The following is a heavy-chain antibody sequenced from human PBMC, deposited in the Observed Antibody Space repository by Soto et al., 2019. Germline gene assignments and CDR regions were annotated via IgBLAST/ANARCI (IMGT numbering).Heavy chain of an antibody. CDR1: GFSLNTGGVG. V-gene: IGHV2-5*02. CDR2: IYWDDDK. Sequence: QITLKESGPPVVKPTQTLTLTCSLSGFSLNTGGVGVGWIRQPPGKALEWLAVIYWDDDKSWNPSLRDRLTINRDASDDQVVLTVTNMDPVDTGTYYCSRRRGGFGGGWTTPYFDYWGQGTLVTVSS. D-gene: IGHD6-19*01. CDR3: SRRRGGFGGGWTTPYFDY. J-gene: IGHJ4*02.